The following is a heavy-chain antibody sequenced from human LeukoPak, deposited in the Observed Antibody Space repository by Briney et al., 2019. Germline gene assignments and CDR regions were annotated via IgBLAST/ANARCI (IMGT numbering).Heavy chain of an antibody. Sequence: SSETLSLTCTVSGGSINWHYWHWIRQPAGKGLEWIGRIYTSGSTNYNPSLKSRVTMSVDTSKNQFSLKLSSVTAADTAVYYCAREFRYYYDSSGYYYRGFDYWGQGTLVTVSS. CDR1: GGSINWHY. D-gene: IGHD3-22*01. J-gene: IGHJ4*02. V-gene: IGHV4-4*07. CDR3: AREFRYYYDSSGYYYRGFDY. CDR2: IYTSGST.